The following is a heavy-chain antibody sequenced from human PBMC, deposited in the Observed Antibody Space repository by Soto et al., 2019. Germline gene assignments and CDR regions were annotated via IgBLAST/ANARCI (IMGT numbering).Heavy chain of an antibody. CDR2: IKQDGSEK. D-gene: IGHD3-3*01. V-gene: IGHV3-7*05. CDR1: GFTFSSYW. CDR3: ARGLVYYDFWSGCSFDI. J-gene: IGHJ3*02. Sequence: PGGSLRLSCAASGFTFSSYWMSWVRRAPGKGLEWVANIKQDGSEKYYVDSVKGRFTISRDNAKNSLYLQMNSLRAEDTAVYYCARGLVYYDFWSGCSFDIWGQGTMVTISS.